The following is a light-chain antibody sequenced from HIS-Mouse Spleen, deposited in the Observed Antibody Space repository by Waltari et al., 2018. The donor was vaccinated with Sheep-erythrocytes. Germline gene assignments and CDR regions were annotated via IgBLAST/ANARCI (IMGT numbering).Light chain of an antibody. CDR2: QDS. CDR3: YSTDSSGNHWV. Sequence: SYELTQPPSVSVSPGQTARITCSGDALPKKYAYWYQQKSGQAPVLVIYQDSKRPSGIPGRVSGSTAGTMATLTISGAQVEDEADYYWYSTDSSGNHWVFGGGTKLTVL. J-gene: IGLJ3*02. V-gene: IGLV3-10*01. CDR1: ALPKKY.